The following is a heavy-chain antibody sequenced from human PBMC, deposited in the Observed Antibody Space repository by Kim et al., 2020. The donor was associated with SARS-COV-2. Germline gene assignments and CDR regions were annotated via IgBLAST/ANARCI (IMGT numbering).Heavy chain of an antibody. Sequence: SETLSLTCAVYGGSFSGYYWTWIRQPPGKGLEWLGQINDRGSSRYNPSLKSRVTISVDTSKNQFSLKLRSVTAADTAVYYCARVGSLWFGELSVPSSIVPWGHGILVTVSS. CDR3: ARVGSLWFGELSVPSSIVP. CDR1: GGSFSGYY. D-gene: IGHD3-10*01. J-gene: IGHJ5*02. CDR2: INDRGSS. V-gene: IGHV4-34*01.